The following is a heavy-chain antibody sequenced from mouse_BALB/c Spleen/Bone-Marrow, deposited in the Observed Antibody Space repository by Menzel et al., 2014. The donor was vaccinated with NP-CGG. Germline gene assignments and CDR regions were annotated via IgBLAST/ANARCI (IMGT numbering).Heavy chain of an antibody. CDR3: ARYGNYPFYAMDY. CDR1: GYTFTSYV. CDR2: INPYNDGT. Sequence: VQLQQSGPELVKPGASVKMSCKASGYTFTSYVMHWVKQKPGQGLEWIEYINPYNDGTKYNEKFKGKATLTSDKSSSTAYMELSSLTSEDSAVYYCARYGNYPFYAMDYWGQGTSVTVSS. V-gene: IGHV1-14*01. D-gene: IGHD2-1*01. J-gene: IGHJ4*01.